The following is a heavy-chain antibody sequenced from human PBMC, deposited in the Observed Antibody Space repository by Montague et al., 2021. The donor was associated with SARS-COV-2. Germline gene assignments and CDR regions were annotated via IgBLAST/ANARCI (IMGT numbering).Heavy chain of an antibody. Sequence: PALVKPTQTLTLTCTFSGFSLSTSGMCVSWIRQPPGKALEWLALIDWDDDKYYSTSLKTRLTIPKDTSKNQVVLTMTNMDPVDTATYYCERIMYDILTGYYIVFDSWGQGTLVTVSS. CDR3: ERIMYDILTGYYIVFDS. CDR2: IDWDDDK. J-gene: IGHJ4*02. D-gene: IGHD3-9*01. CDR1: GFSLSTSGMC. V-gene: IGHV2-70*01.